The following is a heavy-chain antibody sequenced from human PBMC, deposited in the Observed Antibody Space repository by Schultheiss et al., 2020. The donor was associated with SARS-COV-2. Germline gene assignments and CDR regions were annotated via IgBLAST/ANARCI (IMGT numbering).Heavy chain of an antibody. J-gene: IGHJ6*02. CDR1: GFTLRSYA. D-gene: IGHD5-12*01. V-gene: IGHV3-30*04. Sequence: GESLKISCAASGFTLRSYAMHWVRQAPGKGLEWVAVISYDGSNKYYVDSVKGRFTISRDNSKNMLYLQMNSLRAEDTAVYYCARIQGAWATLEFYYYYGMDVWGQGTTVTVSS. CDR2: ISYDGSNK. CDR3: ARIQGAWATLEFYYYYGMDV.